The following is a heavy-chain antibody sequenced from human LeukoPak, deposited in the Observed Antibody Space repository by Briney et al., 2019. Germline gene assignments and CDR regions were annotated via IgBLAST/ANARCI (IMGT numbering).Heavy chain of an antibody. V-gene: IGHV3-30-3*01. CDR3: AKAGYSSSSYFDY. CDR1: GFTFSNYA. D-gene: IGHD6-6*01. CDR2: ISYDGSNK. Sequence: GGSLRLSCAASGFTFSNYAMHWVRQAPGKGLEWVAAISYDGSNKYYADSVKGRFTISRDNSKNTLYLQMNSLRAEDTAVYYCAKAGYSSSSYFDYWGQGTLVTVSS. J-gene: IGHJ4*02.